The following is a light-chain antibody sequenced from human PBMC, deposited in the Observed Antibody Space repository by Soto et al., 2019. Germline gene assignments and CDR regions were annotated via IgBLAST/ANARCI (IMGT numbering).Light chain of an antibody. Sequence: EVVLTQSPASLSLSPGDRATLSCRADQSVSSYLAWYQQKPGQAPRLLIYDASNRATGIPARFSGSGSGTDFTLTISSLEPEDSAVYYCQQRSNWPLTFGPGTKVDIK. V-gene: IGKV3-11*01. CDR1: QSVSSY. CDR3: QQRSNWPLT. J-gene: IGKJ3*01. CDR2: DAS.